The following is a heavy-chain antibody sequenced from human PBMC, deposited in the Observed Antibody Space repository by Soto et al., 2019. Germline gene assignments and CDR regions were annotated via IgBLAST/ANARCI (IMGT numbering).Heavy chain of an antibody. V-gene: IGHV5-51*01. CDR1: GYTFTDYW. Sequence: GESLKISCKGSGYTFTDYWIGWVRQLPGKGLEWMGIIYPGDSDTRYGPSFQGQVTISADKSISTAYLQWSSLKASDTAMYYCARQGTSSVVGMDVWGQGTTVTVSS. J-gene: IGHJ6*02. D-gene: IGHD2-15*01. CDR2: IYPGDSDT. CDR3: ARQGTSSVVGMDV.